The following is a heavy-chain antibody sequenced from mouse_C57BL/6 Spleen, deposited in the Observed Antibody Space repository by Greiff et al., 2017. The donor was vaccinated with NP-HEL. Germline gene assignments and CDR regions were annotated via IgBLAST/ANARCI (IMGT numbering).Heavy chain of an antibody. CDR1: GYTFTSYW. CDR3: ASANSYAMDY. Sequence: VKLQQPGAELVMPGASVKLSCKASGYTFTSYWMHWVKQRPGQGLEWIGEIDPSDSYTNYNQKFKGKSTLTVDKSSSTAYMQLSCLTSEDSAVYYCASANSYAMDYWGQGTSVTVSS. CDR2: IDPSDSYT. V-gene: IGHV1-69*01. J-gene: IGHJ4*01. D-gene: IGHD4-1*01.